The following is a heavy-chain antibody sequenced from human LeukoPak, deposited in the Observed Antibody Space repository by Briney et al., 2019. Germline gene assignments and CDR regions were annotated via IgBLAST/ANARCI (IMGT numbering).Heavy chain of an antibody. CDR2: IYYSGST. CDR3: ATRGSGWYFDY. Sequence: SETLSLTCTVSGGSISSSSYYWGWIRQPPGKGLEWIGSIYYSGSTHYNPSLKSPVTMSVDKSKNQFSLNLSSVTAADTAVYYCATRGSGWYFDYWGQGTLVTVSS. V-gene: IGHV4-39*07. J-gene: IGHJ4*02. CDR1: GGSISSSSYY. D-gene: IGHD6-19*01.